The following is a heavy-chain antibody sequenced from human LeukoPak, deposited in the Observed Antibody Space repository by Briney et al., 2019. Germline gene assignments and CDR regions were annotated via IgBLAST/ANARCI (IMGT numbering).Heavy chain of an antibody. CDR3: ARPVTARGGSGWPQHIDY. J-gene: IGHJ4*02. CDR1: GYTFTGYY. CDR2: TNPNSGGT. Sequence: ASVKVSCKASGYTFTGYYMHWVRQAPGQGLEWMGWTNPNSGGTNYAQKFQGRVTMTRDTSISTAYMELSRLRSDDTAVYYCARPVTARGGSGWPQHIDYWGQGTLVSVSS. V-gene: IGHV1-2*02. D-gene: IGHD6-19*01.